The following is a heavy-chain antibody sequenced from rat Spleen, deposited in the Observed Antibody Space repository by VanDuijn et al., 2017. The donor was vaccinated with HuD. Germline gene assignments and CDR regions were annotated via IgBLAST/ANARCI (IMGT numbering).Heavy chain of an antibody. V-gene: IGHV5-22*01. D-gene: IGHD3-4*01. CDR2: ISYEGSST. CDR1: GFTFSDYY. J-gene: IGHJ4*01. Sequence: EVQLVESGGGLVQPGRSLKLSCAASGFTFSDYYMAWVRQAPKKGLEWVASISYEGSSTYYGDSLKGRFTISRDNAKRTQYLQMNSLRSEDTATYYCARHGATYYVMDAWGQGASVTVSS. CDR3: ARHGATYYVMDA.